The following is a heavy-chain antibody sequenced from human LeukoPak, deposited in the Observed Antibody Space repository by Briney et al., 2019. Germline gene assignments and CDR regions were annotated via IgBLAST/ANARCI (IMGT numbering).Heavy chain of an antibody. CDR2: ISWNSGSI. D-gene: IGHD2-2*01. CDR1: GFTFDDYA. V-gene: IGHV3-9*01. J-gene: IGHJ4*02. CDR3: AKGLSFVVVPVSFDY. Sequence: GGSLRLSCAASGFTFDDYAMQWVRQAPGKGLEWVSGISWNSGSIGYADSVKGRFTISRDNAKNSLYLQMNSLRAEDTALYYCAKGLSFVVVPVSFDYWGQGTLVTVSS.